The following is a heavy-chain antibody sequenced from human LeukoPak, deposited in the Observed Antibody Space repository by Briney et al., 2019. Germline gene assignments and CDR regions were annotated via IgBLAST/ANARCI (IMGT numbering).Heavy chain of an antibody. CDR1: GYSFNDYY. CDR3: ARNYGGTSKYFDY. CDR2: ISPNSGGI. J-gene: IGHJ4*02. D-gene: IGHD4-23*01. Sequence: ASVKVSCKASGYSFNDYYIHWVRQAPGQGLEWMGWISPNSGGINYAQNFQGRVTMTRDTSITTAYMELSGLTSDDTALYYCARNYGGTSKYFDYWGQGTLVTVSS. V-gene: IGHV1-2*02.